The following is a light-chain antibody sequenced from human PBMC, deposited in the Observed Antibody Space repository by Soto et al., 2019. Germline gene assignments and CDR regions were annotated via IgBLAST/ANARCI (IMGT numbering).Light chain of an antibody. CDR3: QQYITYSPWT. CDR2: KAS. V-gene: IGKV1-5*03. J-gene: IGKJ1*01. CDR1: QSITNW. Sequence: DIQMTQSPSTLSASVGDRVTITCRASQSITNWLAWYQQKPGKAPKLLIYKASNLETGVPSRFSGGGSGTEFTLTISSLQPDDFATYYCQQYITYSPWTFGQGTKVDFK.